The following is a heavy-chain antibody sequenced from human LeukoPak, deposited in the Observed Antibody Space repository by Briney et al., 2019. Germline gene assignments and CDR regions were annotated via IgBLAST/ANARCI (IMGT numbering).Heavy chain of an antibody. CDR2: ISGSGGST. CDR1: GFTFSSYA. V-gene: IGHV3-23*01. CDR3: APPVATLFDY. D-gene: IGHD2-15*01. J-gene: IGHJ4*02. Sequence: PGGSLRLPCAASGFTFSSYAMSWVRQAPGKGLEWVSAISGSGGSTYYADSVKGRFTISRDNSKNTLYLQMSSLRAEDTAVYYCAPPVATLFDYWGQGTLVTVSS.